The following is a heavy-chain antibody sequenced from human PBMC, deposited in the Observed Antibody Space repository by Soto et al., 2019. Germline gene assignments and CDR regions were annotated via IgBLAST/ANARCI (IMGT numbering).Heavy chain of an antibody. Sequence: SETLSLTCAVYGGSFSGYYWSWIRQPPGKGLEWIGEINHSGSTNYNPSLKSRVTISVDTSKNQFSLKLSSVTAADTAVYYCASLCPASISVPAAIRYYYYYYMDVWGKGTTVTVSS. V-gene: IGHV4-34*01. CDR1: GGSFSGYY. CDR2: INHSGST. D-gene: IGHD2-2*01. J-gene: IGHJ6*03. CDR3: ASLCPASISVPAAIRYYYYYYMDV.